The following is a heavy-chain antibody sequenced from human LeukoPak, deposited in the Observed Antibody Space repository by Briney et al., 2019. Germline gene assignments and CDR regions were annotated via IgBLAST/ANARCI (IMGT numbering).Heavy chain of an antibody. Sequence: GESLKISCKGSGYSFTSYWIGWVRQLPGKGLEWMGIIYPGDSDTRYSPSFQGQVTISADKPISTAYLQWSSLKASDSAMYYCARQDNSGWNSNDALSIWGQGTMVTVSS. CDR3: ARQDNSGWNSNDALSI. J-gene: IGHJ3*02. CDR2: IYPGDSDT. V-gene: IGHV5-51*01. D-gene: IGHD6-19*01. CDR1: GYSFTSYW.